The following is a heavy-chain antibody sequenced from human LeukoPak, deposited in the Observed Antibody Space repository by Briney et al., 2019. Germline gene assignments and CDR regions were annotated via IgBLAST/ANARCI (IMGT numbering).Heavy chain of an antibody. CDR2: ISGSGGST. CDR1: GFTFSSYA. V-gene: IGHV3-23*01. Sequence: GGSLRLSCAASGFTFSSYAMSWVRQAPGKGLEWVSAISGSGGSTYYVDSVKGRFTISRDNSKNTLYLQMNSLRAEDTAVYYCATDVLRFLEWLSLFNYFDYWGQGTLVTVSS. J-gene: IGHJ4*02. CDR3: ATDVLRFLEWLSLFNYFDY. D-gene: IGHD3-3*01.